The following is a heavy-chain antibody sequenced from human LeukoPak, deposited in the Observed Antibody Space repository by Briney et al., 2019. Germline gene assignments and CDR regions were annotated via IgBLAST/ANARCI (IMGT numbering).Heavy chain of an antibody. CDR1: GFTFSSYG. CDR3: AKGPDGSGSYYPRYFDY. D-gene: IGHD3-10*01. V-gene: IGHV3-23*01. CDR2: IGGSGFSS. J-gene: IGHJ4*02. Sequence: GGSLRLSCAASGFTFSSYGMSWVRQAPGKGLEWVSSIGGSGFSSHYADSVKGRFTISRDNSKNTLYLQMNSLRAEDTAVYYCAKGPDGSGSYYPRYFDYWGQGTLVTVSS.